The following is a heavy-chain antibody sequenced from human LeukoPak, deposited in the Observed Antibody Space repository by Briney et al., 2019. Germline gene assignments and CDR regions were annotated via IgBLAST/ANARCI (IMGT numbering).Heavy chain of an antibody. D-gene: IGHD3-3*01. CDR1: SGSISSGTYY. J-gene: IGHJ4*02. V-gene: IGHV4-39*01. Sequence: KPSETLTLTCTVSSGSISSGTYYWGGIRQPPGKGLEWIGSIYYTGSTYNNPSLKSRVAISVDTSKNHFSLKLSSVTAADTAVYYCARHLQFRFLDYWGQGTLVTVSS. CDR3: ARHLQFRFLDY. CDR2: IYYTGST.